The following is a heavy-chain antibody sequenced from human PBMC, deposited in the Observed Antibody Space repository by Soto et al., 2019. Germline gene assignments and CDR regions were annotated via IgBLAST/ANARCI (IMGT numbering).Heavy chain of an antibody. CDR3: AQSRDGYHPLDY. V-gene: IGHV4-34*01. CDR2: INNRGST. D-gene: IGHD5-12*01. J-gene: IGHJ4*02. CDR1: DGSFSDYY. Sequence: QVQLQQWVAGLLKPSETLSLTCRVYDGSFSDYYWSWIRQPPGKGLEWIGEINNRGSTNYNPSLESRVTISVDTSKTQVSLKLSSVTAADAAVYYCAQSRDGYHPLDYWGQGTLVTVSS.